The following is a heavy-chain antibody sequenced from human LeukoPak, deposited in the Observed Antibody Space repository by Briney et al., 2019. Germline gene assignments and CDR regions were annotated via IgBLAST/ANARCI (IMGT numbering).Heavy chain of an antibody. CDR2: IYTSGST. D-gene: IGHD3-22*01. J-gene: IGHJ4*02. CDR3: ARASSGYPSDY. CDR1: GGSISSGSYY. V-gene: IGHV4-61*02. Sequence: SETLSLTCTVSGGSISSGSYYWSWIRRPAGKGLEWIGRIYTSGSTNYNPSLKSRVTISVDTSKNQFSLKLSSVTAADTAVYYCARASSGYPSDYWGQGTLVTVSS.